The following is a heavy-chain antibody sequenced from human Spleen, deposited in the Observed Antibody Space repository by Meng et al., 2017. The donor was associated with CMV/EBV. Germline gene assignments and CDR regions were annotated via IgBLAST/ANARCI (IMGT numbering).Heavy chain of an antibody. J-gene: IGHJ3*02. D-gene: IGHD4-11*01. CDR2: ISYTGYI. CDR1: GASISSNY. Sequence: SETLSLTCTVSGASISSNYWSWSRRPPGKGLEYIGSISYTGYIEYNPSLKGRVTISLDTSKNHFSLKLTSVTAADTAMYYCAGPDYMGSSPHDPFDMWGQGTMVTVSS. CDR3: AGPDYMGSSPHDPFDM. V-gene: IGHV4-59*01.